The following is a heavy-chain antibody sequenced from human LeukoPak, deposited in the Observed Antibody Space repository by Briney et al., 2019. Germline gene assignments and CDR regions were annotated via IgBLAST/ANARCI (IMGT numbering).Heavy chain of an antibody. CDR1: GGSISSYY. D-gene: IGHD6-13*01. Sequence: PSETLSLTCSVSGGSISSYYWSWIRQPAGKGLEWIGRIYTSGSTNYNPSLKSRVTMSVDTSKNQFSLKLSSVTAADTAVYYCARDLGQQLVFSHFDYWGQGTLVTVSS. V-gene: IGHV4-4*07. CDR2: IYTSGST. J-gene: IGHJ4*02. CDR3: ARDLGQQLVFSHFDY.